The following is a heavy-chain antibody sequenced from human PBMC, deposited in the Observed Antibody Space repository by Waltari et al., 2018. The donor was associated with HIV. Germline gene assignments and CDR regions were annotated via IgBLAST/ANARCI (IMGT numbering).Heavy chain of an antibody. CDR1: GGSISSGGYY. V-gene: IGHV4-31*03. CDR3: ARGWPHYDILPGPRGGSDAFDI. J-gene: IGHJ3*02. D-gene: IGHD3-9*01. Sequence: QVQLQESGPGLVKPSQTLSLTCTVSGGSISSGGYYWSWIRQHPGKGLEWIGYIYYSGSTYHIPSLKSRVTISVDTSKNQFSLKLSSVTAADTAVYYCARGWPHYDILPGPRGGSDAFDIWGQGTMVTVSS. CDR2: IYYSGST.